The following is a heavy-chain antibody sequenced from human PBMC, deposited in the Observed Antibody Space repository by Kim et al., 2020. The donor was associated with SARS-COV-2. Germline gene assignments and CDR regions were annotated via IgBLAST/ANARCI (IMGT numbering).Heavy chain of an antibody. Sequence: SETLSLTCTVSGGSISSSSYYWGWIRQPPGKGLECIGSIYYSGSTYYNPSLKSRVTISVDTSKNQFSLKLSSVTAADTAVYYCARRNVRVVVVTAIPGWFDPWGQGTLVTVSS. CDR3: ARRNVRVVVVTAIPGWFDP. CDR1: GGSISSSSYY. J-gene: IGHJ5*02. V-gene: IGHV4-39*01. CDR2: IYYSGST. D-gene: IGHD2-21*02.